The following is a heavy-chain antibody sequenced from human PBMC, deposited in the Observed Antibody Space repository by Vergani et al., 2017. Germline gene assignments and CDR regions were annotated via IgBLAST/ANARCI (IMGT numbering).Heavy chain of an antibody. CDR2: IYHSGST. J-gene: IGHJ5*02. CDR3: ARADSSGGSENWFDP. D-gene: IGHD2-15*01. CDR1: GGSISSSNW. V-gene: IGHV4-4*03. Sequence: QVQLQESGPGLVKPPGTLSLTCAVSGGSISSSNWWSWVRQPPGKGLEWIGEIYHSGSTYYNPSLKSLVTISVDTSKNQFSLKLSSVTAADTAVYYCARADSSGGSENWFDPWGQGTLVTVSS.